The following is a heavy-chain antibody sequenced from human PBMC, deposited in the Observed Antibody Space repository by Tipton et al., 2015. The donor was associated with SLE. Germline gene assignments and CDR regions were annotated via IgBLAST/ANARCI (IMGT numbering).Heavy chain of an antibody. V-gene: IGHV4-61*02. CDR1: GGSISLGSYY. J-gene: IGHJ6*02. Sequence: TLSLTCTVSGGSISLGSYYWGWIRQPAGKGLEWLGRIYTNGVTNYNPSLKSRVTISIDTSKTHFSLNLTSVTAADTAVYYCARNVNTTMDVWGQGTTVTVS. D-gene: IGHD1-14*01. CDR2: IYTNGVT. CDR3: ARNVNTTMDV.